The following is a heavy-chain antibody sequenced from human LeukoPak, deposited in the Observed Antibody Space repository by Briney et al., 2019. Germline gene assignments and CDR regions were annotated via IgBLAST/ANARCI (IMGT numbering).Heavy chain of an antibody. J-gene: IGHJ4*02. V-gene: IGHV4-61*02. CDR1: GGSISSGSYY. CDR3: ARGPYGVY. Sequence: SQTLSLTCTVSGGSISSGSYYWSWIRQPAGKGLEWIGRIYTSGSTNYNPSLKSRVTISVDTSKNQFSLKLSSVTAADTAVYYCARGPYGVYWGQGTLVTVSS. CDR2: IYTSGST. D-gene: IGHD4-17*01.